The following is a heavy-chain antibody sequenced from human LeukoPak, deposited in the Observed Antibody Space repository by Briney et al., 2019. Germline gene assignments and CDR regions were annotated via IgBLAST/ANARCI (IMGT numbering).Heavy chain of an antibody. CDR2: ISSSSTYI. D-gene: IGHD6-13*01. Sequence: GGSLRLSCAASGFTFSSYSMNWVRQAPGKGLEWVSSISSSSTYIYYADSVKGRFTVSRDNAKNSLYLQMNSLRAGDTAVYFCASQYTSSRIFDDWGQGTLVTVSS. J-gene: IGHJ4*02. CDR3: ASQYTSSRIFDD. V-gene: IGHV3-21*01. CDR1: GFTFSSYS.